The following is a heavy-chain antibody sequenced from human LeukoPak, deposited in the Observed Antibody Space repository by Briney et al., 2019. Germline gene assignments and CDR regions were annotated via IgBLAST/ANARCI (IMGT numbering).Heavy chain of an antibody. Sequence: SETLSLTCTVSGGSVSSGSYYWSWIRQPPGKGLEWIGYIYYSGSTNYNPSPKSRVTISVDTSKNQFSLKLSSVTAADTAVYYCASTGYYYGSGTTALFDYWGQGTLVTVSS. CDR2: IYYSGST. CDR1: GGSVSSGSYY. D-gene: IGHD3-10*01. J-gene: IGHJ4*02. CDR3: ASTGYYYGSGTTALFDY. V-gene: IGHV4-61*01.